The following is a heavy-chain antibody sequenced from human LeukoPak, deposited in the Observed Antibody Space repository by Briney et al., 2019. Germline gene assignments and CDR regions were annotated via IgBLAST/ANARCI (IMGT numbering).Heavy chain of an antibody. J-gene: IGHJ4*02. CDR2: IIPILGIA. V-gene: IGHV1-69*04. CDR3: ARDYDSSGYFDY. D-gene: IGHD3-22*01. Sequence: ASVKVSCKASGGTFSSYAISWVRQGPAQGLEWMGRIIPILGIANYAQKFQGRVTITADKSTSTAYMELSSLRSEDTAVYYCARDYDSSGYFDYWGQGTLVTVSS. CDR1: GGTFSSYA.